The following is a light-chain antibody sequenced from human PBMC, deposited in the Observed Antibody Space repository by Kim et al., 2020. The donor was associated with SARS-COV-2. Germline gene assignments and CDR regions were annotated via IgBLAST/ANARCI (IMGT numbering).Light chain of an antibody. J-gene: IGKJ4*01. CDR1: QSVLYSSNNQNY. CDR2: WAS. V-gene: IGKV4-1*01. Sequence: ATINCKSSQSVLYSSNNQNYLAWYQQKPGQPPKLLIYWASTRESGVPDRFSGSGSGTDFTLTISSLQAEDVAVYYCQQYYSTPPTFGGGTKVDIK. CDR3: QQYYSTPPT.